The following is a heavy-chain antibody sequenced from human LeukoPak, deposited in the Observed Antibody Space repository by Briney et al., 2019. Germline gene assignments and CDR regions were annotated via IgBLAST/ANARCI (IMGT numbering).Heavy chain of an antibody. CDR3: ARAETASWELLAWFTP. J-gene: IGHJ5*02. CDR1: GGCISSSSYY. CDR2: IYYSGST. V-gene: IGHV4-39*01. D-gene: IGHD1-26*01. Sequence: PSETLSLTCTVPGGCISSSSYYWGWIRQPPGKGLEWIGSIYYSGSTYYYPSVKSRVTISVDTSKNQFSLKLSSVTAAETPGYYGARAETASWELLAWFTPWGKGTLVTVPS.